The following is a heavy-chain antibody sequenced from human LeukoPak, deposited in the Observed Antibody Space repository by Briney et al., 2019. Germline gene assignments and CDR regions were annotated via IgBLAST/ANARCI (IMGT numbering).Heavy chain of an antibody. V-gene: IGHV4-39*01. J-gene: IGHJ5*02. CDR2: IDYSGST. Sequence: SETLSLTCTVSGGSISSNNYYWGWIRQPPGKGLEWFGSIDYSGSTNYNPSLKSRVTISVDTSKNQFSLKVTSVTAADTDVYYCAKIGGYMVRGVENWFDPWGQGTLVTVSS. CDR1: GGSISSNNYY. CDR3: AKIGGYMVRGVENWFDP. D-gene: IGHD3-10*01.